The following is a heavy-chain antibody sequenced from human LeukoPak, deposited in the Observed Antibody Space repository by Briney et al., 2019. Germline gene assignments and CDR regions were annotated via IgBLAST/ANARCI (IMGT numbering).Heavy chain of an antibody. J-gene: IGHJ3*02. D-gene: IGHD1-26*01. Sequence: PSETLSLTCTVSGGSISSGGYYWSWIRQPPGKGLEWIGYIYHSGSTYYNPSLKSRVTISVDRSKNQFSLKLSSVTAADTAVYYCARVMVGATGDAFDIWGQGTMVTVSS. CDR3: ARVMVGATGDAFDI. CDR1: GGSISSGGYY. V-gene: IGHV4-30-2*01. CDR2: IYHSGST.